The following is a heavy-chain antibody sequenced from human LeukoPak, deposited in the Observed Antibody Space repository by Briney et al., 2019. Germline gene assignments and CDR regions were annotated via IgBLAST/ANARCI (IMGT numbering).Heavy chain of an antibody. CDR2: ISSGSGNI. CDR3: ARDGHSSGWPFDY. J-gene: IGHJ4*02. V-gene: IGHV3-21*01. CDR1: GFTFRLFT. Sequence: GGSLRLSCAASGFTFRLFTMNWVRQAPGKGLEWVSSISSGSGNIYYADSVKGRFTISRDNAKNSLYLQMNSLRAEDTAVYYCARDGHSSGWPFDYWGQGTLVTVSS. D-gene: IGHD6-19*01.